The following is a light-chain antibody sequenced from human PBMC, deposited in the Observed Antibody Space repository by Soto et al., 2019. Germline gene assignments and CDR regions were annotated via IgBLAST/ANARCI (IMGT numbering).Light chain of an antibody. CDR1: QGVSAS. J-gene: IGKJ2*01. CDR2: AAA. V-gene: IGKV1D-12*01. Sequence: DIQMTQSPSSVSAAVGDRVTITCRASQGVSASLAWYQQKAGRAPKLLIYAAATLQTGVPSRFSGSYSGTDFTLTVTSLQPEEAATDYCQQTDTYPYTFGQGTTLEIK. CDR3: QQTDTYPYT.